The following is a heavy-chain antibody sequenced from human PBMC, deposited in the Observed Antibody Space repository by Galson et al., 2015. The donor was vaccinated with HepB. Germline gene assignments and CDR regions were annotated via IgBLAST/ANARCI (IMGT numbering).Heavy chain of an antibody. V-gene: IGHV3-48*02. CDR1: GFSFSTCS. CDR2: IHPSSKSI. Sequence: SLRLSCAASGFSFSTCSMNWVRQAPGKGLEWVSYIHPSSKSIYYADSVKGRFTISRDNAKNSLYLQMSSLRDEDTATYYCARDVNTDTGRTDYWGQGTLVTVSSASYFDFGYWGQGTPVTVSS. D-gene: IGHD3-10*01. J-gene: IGHJ4*02. CDR3: ARDVNTDTGRTDYWGQGTLVTVSSASYFDFGY.